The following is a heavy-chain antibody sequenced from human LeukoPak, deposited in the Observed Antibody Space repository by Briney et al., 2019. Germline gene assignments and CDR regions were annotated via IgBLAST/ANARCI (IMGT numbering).Heavy chain of an antibody. CDR1: GYTFTSYG. V-gene: IGHV1-18*01. J-gene: IGHJ6*03. D-gene: IGHD3-3*01. Sequence: ASVKVSCEASGYTFTSYGISWVRQAPGQGLEWMGWISAYNGNTNYAQKLQGRVTMTTDTSTSTAYMELRSLRSDDTAVYYCAREDYDFWSNYYYYYMDVWGKGTTVTVSS. CDR2: ISAYNGNT. CDR3: AREDYDFWSNYYYYYMDV.